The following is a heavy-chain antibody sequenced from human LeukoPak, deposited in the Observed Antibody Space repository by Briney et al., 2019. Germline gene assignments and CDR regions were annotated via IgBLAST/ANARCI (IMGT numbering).Heavy chain of an antibody. CDR3: AKDVEECGVGGGNYFDY. Sequence: GGSLRLSCAASGFTFSSYAMSWVRQAPGKGLEWVSAISGSGGSTYYADSVKGRFTISRDNSKNTLYLQMNSLRAEDTAVYYCAKDVEECGVGGGNYFDYGAQGPLDTVS. V-gene: IGHV3-23*01. J-gene: IGHJ4*02. CDR1: GFTFSSYA. D-gene: IGHD3-16*01. CDR2: ISGSGGST.